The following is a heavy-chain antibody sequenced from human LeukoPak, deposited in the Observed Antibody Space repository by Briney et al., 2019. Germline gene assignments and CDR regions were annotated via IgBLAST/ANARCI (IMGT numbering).Heavy chain of an antibody. J-gene: IGHJ4*02. CDR3: ARQHYYDSSGYYYFDY. D-gene: IGHD3-22*01. V-gene: IGHV3-20*04. CDR2: INWNGGST. CDR1: GFTFDDYG. Sequence: GGSLRLSCAASGFTFDDYGMSWVRQAPGKGLEWVSGINWNGGSTGYADSVKGRFTISRDNAKNSLYLQMNSLRAEDTALYYCARQHYYDSSGYYYFDYWGQGTLVTVSS.